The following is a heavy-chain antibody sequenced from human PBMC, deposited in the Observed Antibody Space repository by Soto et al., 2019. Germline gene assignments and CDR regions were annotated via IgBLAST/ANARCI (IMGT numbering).Heavy chain of an antibody. CDR3: ARLRQWPPYYAMDV. V-gene: IGHV5-51*01. CDR1: GYSFTSYW. D-gene: IGHD6-19*01. Sequence: GESLKISCKGSGYSFTSYWIGWVRQMPGKGLEWIWIVYPGDSDTRYSPSFQGQVTISADKSISTAYLQLSSLKASDTAMYYCARLRQWPPYYAMDVWGQGTTVTVSS. CDR2: VYPGDSDT. J-gene: IGHJ6*02.